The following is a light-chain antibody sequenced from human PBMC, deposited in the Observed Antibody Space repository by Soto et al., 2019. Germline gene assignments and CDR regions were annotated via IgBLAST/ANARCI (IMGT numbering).Light chain of an antibody. CDR1: QSVSSY. V-gene: IGKV3-11*01. Sequence: EIVLTQSPATLSLSSGERATLSCRASQSVSSYLVWYQQKPGQAPRLLIYDASNRATGIPARFSGSGSGTDFTLTISSLEPEDFAVYYCQQRSNWPSITFGQGTRLEIK. CDR3: QQRSNWPSIT. J-gene: IGKJ5*01. CDR2: DAS.